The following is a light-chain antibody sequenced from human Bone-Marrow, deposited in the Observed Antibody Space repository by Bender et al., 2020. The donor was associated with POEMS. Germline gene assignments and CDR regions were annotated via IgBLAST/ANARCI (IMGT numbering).Light chain of an antibody. J-gene: IGLJ3*02. CDR1: SSDIGYSDH. V-gene: IGLV2-14*03. CDR3: VAWDASLNGWV. CDR2: DVS. Sequence: QTTLTQPASVSGSPGQSITISCTGASSDIGYSDHVSWYQQRPGKAPELMIFDVSLRPSGVSNRFSGSKSGNTASLTISGLQSDDEAIYFCVAWDASLNGWVFGGGTKLTVL.